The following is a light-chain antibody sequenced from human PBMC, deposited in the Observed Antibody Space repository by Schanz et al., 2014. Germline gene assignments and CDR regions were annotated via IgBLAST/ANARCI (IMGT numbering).Light chain of an antibody. CDR3: SSYTSSSTRRV. Sequence: QSALTQPASVSGSPGQSITISCTGTSSDVGSYNLVSWYQQHPGEAPKLLIYEGTKRPSGVSYRFSGSKSGNTASLTISGLQAEDEADYYCSSYTSSSTRRVFGGGTKLTVL. CDR2: EGT. J-gene: IGLJ3*02. CDR1: SSDVGSYNL. V-gene: IGLV2-14*02.